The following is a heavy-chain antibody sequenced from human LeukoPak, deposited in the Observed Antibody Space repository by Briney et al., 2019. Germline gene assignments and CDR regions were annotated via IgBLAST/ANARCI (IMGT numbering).Heavy chain of an antibody. CDR3: ARGYDILTGYYPASNWFDP. Sequence: SETLSLTCAVSGGSIHSYWSWIRQPAGKGLEWIGRISGSGTITYNPALQSRLTISIDTSKNQFSLKLMSVTAADTAVYYCARGYDILTGYYPASNWFDPWGQGTLVTVSS. J-gene: IGHJ5*02. CDR2: ISGSGTI. CDR1: GGSIHSY. D-gene: IGHD3-9*01. V-gene: IGHV4-4*07.